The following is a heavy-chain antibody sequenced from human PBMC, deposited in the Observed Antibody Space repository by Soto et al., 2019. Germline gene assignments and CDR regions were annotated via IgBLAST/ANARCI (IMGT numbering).Heavy chain of an antibody. CDR1: GGSISSYY. D-gene: IGHD6-13*01. CDR3: ARVGIAAATRAFDI. CDR2: IYYSGST. Sequence: QVQLQESGPGLVKPSETLSLTCTVSGGSISSYYWSWIRQPPGKGLEWIGYIYYSGSTNYNPSLKSRVNRSVDTSKNQCSLEMSSVTAADSAVYYCARVGIAAATRAFDIWGQGTMVTVSS. J-gene: IGHJ3*02. V-gene: IGHV4-59*01.